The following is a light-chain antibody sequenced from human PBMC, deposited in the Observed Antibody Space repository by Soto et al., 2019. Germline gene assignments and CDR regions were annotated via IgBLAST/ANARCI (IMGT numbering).Light chain of an antibody. J-gene: IGKJ5*01. Sequence: EMVMTQSPAILSVSPGESATLSCRXSQSVNSNYLAWYQQHPGQPPRLLIYGISTRATGIPARFSGSGSGTEFSLTISSLQSEDFAVYYCQQYSKWPITFGQGTRLEI. V-gene: IGKV3-15*01. CDR1: QSVNSN. CDR2: GIS. CDR3: QQYSKWPIT.